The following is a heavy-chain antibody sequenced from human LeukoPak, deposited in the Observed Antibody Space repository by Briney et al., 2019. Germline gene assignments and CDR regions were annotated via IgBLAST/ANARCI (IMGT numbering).Heavy chain of an antibody. D-gene: IGHD4-17*01. J-gene: IGHJ4*02. CDR2: IDGRGDNT. V-gene: IGHV3-23*01. Sequence: GGSLRLSSAASGFSFGGYAVSCVHQAAETGREWVSAIDGRGDNTYYADSVKGRFTISRDNSKNPLSLQMNSLTAEDTAVYYCAKEDRLRTIDYWGQGTLVTVSS. CDR1: GFSFGGYA. CDR3: AKEDRLRTIDY.